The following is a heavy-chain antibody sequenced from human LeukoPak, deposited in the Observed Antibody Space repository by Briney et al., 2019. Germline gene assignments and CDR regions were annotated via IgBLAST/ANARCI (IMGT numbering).Heavy chain of an antibody. CDR1: GGSISSSVYH. V-gene: IGHV4-39*07. J-gene: IGHJ4*02. CDR3: ARDQSYSKFGY. Sequence: PSETLSLTCTVSGGSISSSVYHWGWIRQPPGKGLEWIGSIYYSGSTYYNPSLKSRVTISVDTSKNQFSLKLSSVIAADTAVYYCARDQSYSKFGYWGQGTLVTVSS. D-gene: IGHD4-11*01. CDR2: IYYSGST.